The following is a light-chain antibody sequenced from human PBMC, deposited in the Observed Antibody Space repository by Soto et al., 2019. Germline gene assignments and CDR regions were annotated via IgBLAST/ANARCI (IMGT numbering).Light chain of an antibody. CDR3: QQYGSSPFT. CDR2: EAS. Sequence: EIVLTQSPGSLSLSPGDGAALSCRASQNVRDTYLAWYQQKPGQAPRLLIYEASRSAADIPARFSGSGSGTDFILTITRLEPEDVAVYLCQQYGSSPFTFGQGTKLEIK. J-gene: IGKJ2*01. CDR1: QNVRDTY. V-gene: IGKV3-20*01.